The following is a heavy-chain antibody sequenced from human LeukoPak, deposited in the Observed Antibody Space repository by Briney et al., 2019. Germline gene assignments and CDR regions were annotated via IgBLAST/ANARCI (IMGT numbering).Heavy chain of an antibody. CDR3: ARYKIVVVPAAKPGQNWFDP. V-gene: IGHV4-34*01. Sequence: SETLSLTCAVYGGSFSGYYWSWIRQPPGKGLEWIGEINHSGSTNYNPSLKSRVTISVDTSKNQFSLKLSSVTAADTAVYYCARYKIVVVPAAKPGQNWFDPWGQGTLVTVSS. J-gene: IGHJ5*02. D-gene: IGHD2-2*01. CDR2: INHSGST. CDR1: GGSFSGYY.